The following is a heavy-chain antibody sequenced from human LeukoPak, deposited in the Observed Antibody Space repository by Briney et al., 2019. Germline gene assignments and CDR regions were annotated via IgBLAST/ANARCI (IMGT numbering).Heavy chain of an antibody. CDR1: GGSISSGGYY. CDR3: ARRMIMLGGVIAGRWFDP. Sequence: SETLSLTCTVSGGSISSGGYYWSWIRQHPGKGLEWIGYIYYSGSSYYNPSLRSRVTISVDTSKNHFSLKLSSVTAADTAVYYCARRMIMLGGVIAGRWFDPWGQGTLVTVSS. J-gene: IGHJ5*02. CDR2: IYYSGSS. D-gene: IGHD3-16*02. V-gene: IGHV4-31*03.